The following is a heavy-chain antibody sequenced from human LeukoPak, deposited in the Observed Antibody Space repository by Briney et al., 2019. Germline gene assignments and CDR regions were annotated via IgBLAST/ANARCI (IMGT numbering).Heavy chain of an antibody. J-gene: IGHJ4*02. D-gene: IGHD3-22*01. CDR2: ISSSGSTI. CDR3: ARAKSDSSGYIYDY. CDR1: GFTFSSYE. Sequence: GGSLRLSCAASGFTFSSYEINWVRQAPGKSLEWVSYISSSGSTIYYADSVKGRLTVSRDNAKNLLSLQMNSLRAEDTALYYCARAKSDSSGYIYDYWGQGTVVTVTS. V-gene: IGHV3-48*03.